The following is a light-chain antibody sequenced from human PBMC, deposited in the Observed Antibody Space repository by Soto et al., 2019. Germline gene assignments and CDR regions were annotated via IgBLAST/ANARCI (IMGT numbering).Light chain of an antibody. Sequence: QAVVTQPPSASGTPGQRVTISCSGSSSNIGSNIVNWYQQVPGTAPTLLFYRDYQRPSGVPGRFSASKSGTSASLAISGLPAGDEADYYCTAWDDSLFGPVFGGGTKLTVL. CDR2: RDY. V-gene: IGLV1-44*01. J-gene: IGLJ3*02. CDR1: SSNIGSNI. CDR3: TAWDDSLFGPV.